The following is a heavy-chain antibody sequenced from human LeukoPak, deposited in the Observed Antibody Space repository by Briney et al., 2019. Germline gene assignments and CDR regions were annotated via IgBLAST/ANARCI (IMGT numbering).Heavy chain of an antibody. CDR3: ARERADALDI. Sequence: GGSLRLSCAASGFTFSDFHMCWIRQAPGKGLEWVSFSSTSGSTVFYADSVKGRFTISRDNAKNSLYLQMNSLRAEDTAVYYCARERADALDIWGPGTMVTVSS. CDR2: SSTSGSTV. V-gene: IGHV3-11*01. J-gene: IGHJ3*02. CDR1: GFTFSDFH.